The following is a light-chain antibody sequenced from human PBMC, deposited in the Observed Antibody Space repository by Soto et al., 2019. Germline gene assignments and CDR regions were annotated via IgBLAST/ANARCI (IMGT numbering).Light chain of an antibody. CDR1: QSISRW. CDR3: QHYNSYSEA. J-gene: IGKJ1*01. CDR2: KAS. Sequence: DIHMTPSRSTPSASVGDRSTITCLASQSISRWLAWYQQKQGKAPKLLIYKASTLKSGVPSRFSGSVSGTEGTITISSLQQDDGATYYCQHYNSYSEAFGQGTKVDIK. V-gene: IGKV1-5*03.